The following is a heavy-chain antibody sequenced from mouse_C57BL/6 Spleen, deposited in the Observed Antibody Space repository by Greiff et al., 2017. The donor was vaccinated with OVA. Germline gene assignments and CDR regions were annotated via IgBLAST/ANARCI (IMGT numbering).Heavy chain of an antibody. D-gene: IGHD2-4*01. CDR3: ANYDYDLYAMDY. CDR1: GYAFSSSW. J-gene: IGHJ4*01. Sequence: VQLVESGPELVKPGASVKISCKASGYAFSSSWMNWVKQRPGKGLEWIGRIYPGDGDTNYNGKFKGKATLTADKSSSTAYMQLSSLTSEDSAVYFCANYDYDLYAMDYWGQGTSVTVSS. CDR2: IYPGDGDT. V-gene: IGHV1-82*01.